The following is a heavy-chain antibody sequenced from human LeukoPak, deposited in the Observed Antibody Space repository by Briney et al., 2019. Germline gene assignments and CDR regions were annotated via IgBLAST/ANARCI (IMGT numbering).Heavy chain of an antibody. D-gene: IGHD6-6*01. CDR1: GFTFSSYA. CDR3: AREGAPYSSSYYFDY. CDR2: ISYDGSNK. J-gene: IGHJ4*02. V-gene: IGHV3-30-3*01. Sequence: GGSLRLSCAASGFTFSSYAMHWVRQAPGKGLEWVAVISYDGSNKYYADSVKGRFTISRDNSKNTLYLQMNSLRAEDTAVYYCAREGAPYSSSYYFDYWGQGTLVTVSS.